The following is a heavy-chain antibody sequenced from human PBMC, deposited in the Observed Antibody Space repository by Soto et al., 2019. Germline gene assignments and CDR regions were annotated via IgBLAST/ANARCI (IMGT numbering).Heavy chain of an antibody. D-gene: IGHD1-20*01. J-gene: IGHJ6*02. V-gene: IGHV1-2*04. CDR2: INPNSGGT. CDR1: GYTFTGYY. CDR3: ARGALTGTVYYYYYGMDV. Sequence: ASVKVSCKASGYTFTGYYMHWVRRAPGQGLEWMGWINPNSGGTNYAQKFQGWVTMTRDTSISTAYMELSRLRSDDTAVYYCARGALTGTVYYYYYGMDVWGQGTTVTVSS.